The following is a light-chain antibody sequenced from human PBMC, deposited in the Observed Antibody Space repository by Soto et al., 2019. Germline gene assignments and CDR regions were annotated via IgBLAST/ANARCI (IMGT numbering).Light chain of an antibody. CDR2: GAS. V-gene: IGKV3-15*01. CDR1: QSVSNS. J-gene: IGKJ4*01. Sequence: EIVMTQSPATLSVSPVVIASFSCMASQSVSNSLAWYQQKPGQAPRLLIHGASTRATGVPATFSGSGSGTEFTLTIDSLQSEDFAVYYCHQYYNWPLTFGGGTKVDIK. CDR3: HQYYNWPLT.